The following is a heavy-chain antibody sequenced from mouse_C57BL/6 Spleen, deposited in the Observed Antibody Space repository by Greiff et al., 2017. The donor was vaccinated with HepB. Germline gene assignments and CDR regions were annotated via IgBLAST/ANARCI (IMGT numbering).Heavy chain of an antibody. CDR3: ARAYYYGSRGPFAY. J-gene: IGHJ3*01. Sequence: QVQLQQSGAELVKPGASVKLSCKASGYTFTSYWMHWVKQRPGQGLEWIGMIHPNSGSTNYNEKFKSKATLTVDKSSSTAYMQLSSLTSEDSAVYYCARAYYYGSRGPFAYWGQGTLVTVSA. V-gene: IGHV1-64*01. CDR1: GYTFTSYW. CDR2: IHPNSGST. D-gene: IGHD1-1*01.